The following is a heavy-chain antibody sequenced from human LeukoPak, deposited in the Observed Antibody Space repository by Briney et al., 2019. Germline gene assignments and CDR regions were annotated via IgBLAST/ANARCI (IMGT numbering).Heavy chain of an antibody. Sequence: PGGSLRLSCAASGFTFSSFTMNWVRQAPGKGLEWVSSVSGASNYIYYADSVRGRFTVSRDNAKNSLYLQMNSLRAEDTALYYCARDECYESVSFDLWGQGTLVTVSS. D-gene: IGHD2-21*01. CDR1: GFTFSSFT. V-gene: IGHV3-21*01. J-gene: IGHJ4*02. CDR2: VSGASNYI. CDR3: ARDECYESVSFDL.